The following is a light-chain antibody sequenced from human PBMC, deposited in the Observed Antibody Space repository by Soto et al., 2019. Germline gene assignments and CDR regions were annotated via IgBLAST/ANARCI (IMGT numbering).Light chain of an antibody. Sequence: QSVLTQPASVSGSPGRSISISCTGTSSDVGSYIIVSWYQQKSGEAPKLIIFEVTKRPSGVSARFFGSKSGNTASLTISELQPEDEADYYCSSFAGDGYWVFGGGTQLTVL. CDR3: SSFAGDGYWV. J-gene: IGLJ3*02. CDR2: EVT. CDR1: SSDVGSYII. V-gene: IGLV2-23*02.